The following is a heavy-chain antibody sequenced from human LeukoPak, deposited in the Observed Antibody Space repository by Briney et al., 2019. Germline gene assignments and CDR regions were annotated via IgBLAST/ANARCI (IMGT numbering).Heavy chain of an antibody. V-gene: IGHV4-59*08. CDR1: GGSMSSHY. J-gene: IGHJ4*02. CDR2: TNHVGNS. Sequence: KPSETLSLTCTVSGGSMSSHYSSWIRQPPGKGLQWIGYTNHVGNSDFNPSLKSRVTISVDTSKNQFSLKLSSVTAADTAVYYCARHYDCRESGSFYEDHWGQGTLVIVSS. D-gene: IGHD1-26*01. CDR3: ARHYDCRESGSFYEDH.